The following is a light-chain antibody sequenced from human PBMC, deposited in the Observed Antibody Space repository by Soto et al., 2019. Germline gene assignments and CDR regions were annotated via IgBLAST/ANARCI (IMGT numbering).Light chain of an antibody. CDR3: QQYGSSPFT. J-gene: IGKJ3*01. CDR1: QSFSSSY. Sequence: EIVLTQSPGTLSLSPGERATLSCRASQSFSSSYLAWYQQKPGQAPRLLIYGASSRATVIPDRFSGSGSGTDFTLTISRLEPEDLAVYYCQQYGSSPFTFGPGTKVDIK. V-gene: IGKV3-20*01. CDR2: GAS.